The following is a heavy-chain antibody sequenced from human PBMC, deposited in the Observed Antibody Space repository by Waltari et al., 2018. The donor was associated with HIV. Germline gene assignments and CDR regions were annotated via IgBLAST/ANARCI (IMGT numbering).Heavy chain of an antibody. CDR1: GFTFSNSW. CDR3: ARGVVGAIYYFDY. J-gene: IGHJ4*02. D-gene: IGHD1-26*01. CDR2: INGGGSST. V-gene: IGHV3-74*01. Sequence: EVQLVESGGGLVQPGGSLRLSCAASGFTFSNSWMHWVRQAPGKGLVWVSRINGGGSSTTYADSVKGRFTISRDNAKNTLYLQMNSLRAEDTAVYYCARGVVGAIYYFDYWGQGTLVTVSS.